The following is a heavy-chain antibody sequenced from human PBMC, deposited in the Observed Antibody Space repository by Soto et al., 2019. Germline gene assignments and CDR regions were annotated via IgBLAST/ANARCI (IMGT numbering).Heavy chain of an antibody. CDR2: IHDTAGT. J-gene: IGHJ6*01. D-gene: IGHD3-3*01. CDR3: ASGEIGDTIFGVPTVDYYYGLDV. Sequence: SETLSLTCPFSINSARSGTYYWCWRRPPSGQGVRSIGYIHDTAGTKYNPSLKNRVTISVDTSKTQFSLKLTSVTAAETRVYYCASGEIGDTIFGVPTVDYYYGLDVRGQGTTVTVSS. CDR1: INSARSGTYY. V-gene: IGHV4-61*01.